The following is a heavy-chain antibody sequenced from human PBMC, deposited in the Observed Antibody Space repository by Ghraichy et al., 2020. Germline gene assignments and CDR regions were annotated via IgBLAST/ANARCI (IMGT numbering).Heavy chain of an antibody. V-gene: IGHV4-39*02. D-gene: IGHD6-19*01. J-gene: IGHJ4*02. CDR3: ARLGPHIAVAGSGGIDS. Sequence: SETLSLTCSVSGDSINSNNYYWGWIRQSPGMGLEWIGSIFYTGGTYYNPSLKSRVTMSVDNSKSHFSLKLTSVTATDTAVYYCARLGPHIAVAGSGGIDSWVQGTLVTVSS. CDR2: IFYTGGT. CDR1: GDSINSNNYY.